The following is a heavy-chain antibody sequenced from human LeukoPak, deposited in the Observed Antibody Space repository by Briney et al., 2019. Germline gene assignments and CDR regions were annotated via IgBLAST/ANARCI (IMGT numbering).Heavy chain of an antibody. D-gene: IGHD3-16*02. CDR2: IYHSGST. J-gene: IGHJ4*02. Sequence: SETLSLTCAVSGGSISSGGYSWSWIRQSPGKGLEWIGYIYHSGSTYYNPSLKSRVTISVDRSKNQFSLKLSSVTAADTAVYYCARTEVLRDYDYVWGSYRSPHFDYWGQGTLVTVSS. V-gene: IGHV4-30-2*06. CDR1: GGSISSGGYS. CDR3: ARTEVLRDYDYVWGSYRSPHFDY.